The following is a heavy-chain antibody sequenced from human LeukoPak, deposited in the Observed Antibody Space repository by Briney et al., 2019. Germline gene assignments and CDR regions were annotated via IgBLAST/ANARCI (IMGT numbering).Heavy chain of an antibody. Sequence: PSETLSLTCTVSGGSISSYYWSWIRQPPGKGLEWVGYIYYTGSTNYNPSLKSRVTISVDTSKNQFSLELSSVTAADTAVYYCARVGFGNTPHPIDYWGQGTLVTVSS. CDR3: ARVGFGNTPHPIDY. CDR2: IYYTGST. J-gene: IGHJ4*02. D-gene: IGHD4-23*01. V-gene: IGHV4-59*01. CDR1: GGSISSYY.